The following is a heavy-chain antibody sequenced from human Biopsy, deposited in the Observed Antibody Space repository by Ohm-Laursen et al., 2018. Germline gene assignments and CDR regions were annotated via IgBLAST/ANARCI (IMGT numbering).Heavy chain of an antibody. D-gene: IGHD2/OR15-2a*01. CDR2: IYYSGST. CDR1: GGSISSDY. CDR3: ARATNSTGWPYCYFYGMDV. Sequence: SETLSLTCTASGGSISSDYWSWIRQTPGKGLEWIGYIYYSGSTNYNPSLKSRVTISVDTSKNQFSLRLNSVTAADTAVYYCARATNSTGWPYCYFYGMDVWGQGTTVTVSS. J-gene: IGHJ6*02. V-gene: IGHV4-59*01.